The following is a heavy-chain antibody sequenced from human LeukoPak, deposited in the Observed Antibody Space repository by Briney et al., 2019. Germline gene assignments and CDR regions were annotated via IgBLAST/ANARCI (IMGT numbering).Heavy chain of an antibody. D-gene: IGHD3-3*01. CDR3: ASGYYDFWSGYYDY. CDR2: IYSGGST. V-gene: IGHV3-53*01. Sequence: GGSLRLSCAASGFTVSSNYMSWVRQAPGKGLEWVSVIYSGGSTYYADSVKGRFTISRDNSKNTLYLQMNSLRAEDTAVYYCASGYYDFWSGYYDYWGQGTLVTVSS. J-gene: IGHJ4*02. CDR1: GFTVSSNY.